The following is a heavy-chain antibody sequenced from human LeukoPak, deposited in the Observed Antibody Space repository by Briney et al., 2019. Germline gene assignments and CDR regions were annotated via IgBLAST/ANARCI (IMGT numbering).Heavy chain of an antibody. CDR3: AGLVGRYSSGLYYYYFDY. Sequence: SGTLSLTCTVSGDSINSLDLWSWVRQPPGKGLEWIGERYLSGTTHSNPSVKSRVTISIDKSKNQFFLNLSSVTAADTAVYYCAGLVGRYSSGLYYYYFDYWGQGTLVTVSS. V-gene: IGHV4-4*02. D-gene: IGHD3-22*01. CDR2: RYLSGTT. CDR1: GDSINSLDL. J-gene: IGHJ4*02.